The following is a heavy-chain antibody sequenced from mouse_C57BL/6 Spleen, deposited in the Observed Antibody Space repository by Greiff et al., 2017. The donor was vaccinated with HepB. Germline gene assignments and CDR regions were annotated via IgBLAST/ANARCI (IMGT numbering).Heavy chain of an antibody. V-gene: IGHV5-4*01. J-gene: IGHJ1*03. CDR3: ARDRDDYDYFDV. CDR1: GFTFSSYA. Sequence: EVHLVESGGGLVKPGGSLKLSCAASGFTFSSYAMSWVRQTPEKRLEWVATISDGGSYTYYPDNVKGRFTISRDNAKNNLYLQMSHLKSEDTAMYYCARDRDDYDYFDVWGTGTTVTVSS. D-gene: IGHD2-4*01. CDR2: ISDGGSYT.